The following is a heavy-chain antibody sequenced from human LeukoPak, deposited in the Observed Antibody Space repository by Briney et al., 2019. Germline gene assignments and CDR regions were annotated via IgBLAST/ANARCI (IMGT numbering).Heavy chain of an antibody. J-gene: IGHJ4*02. Sequence: SVKVSCKASGGTFSSYAISWVRQAPGQGLEWMGGIIPIFGTANYAQKFQGRVTITADESTSTAYMELSGLRSEDTAVYYCARDQETGTRDYWGQGTLVTVSS. V-gene: IGHV1-69*13. CDR1: GGTFSSYA. CDR3: ARDQETGTRDY. CDR2: IIPIFGTA. D-gene: IGHD1-1*01.